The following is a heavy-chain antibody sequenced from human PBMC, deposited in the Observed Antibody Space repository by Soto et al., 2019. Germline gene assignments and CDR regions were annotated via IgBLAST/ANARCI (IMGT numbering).Heavy chain of an antibody. Sequence: SEPLALTCAVSGGSISCGGYSWSWIRQPPGKGLEWIGYIYHSGSTYYNPSLKSRVTISVDRSKNQFSLKLSSVTAADTAVYYCARGQSLRLRGYFDYWGQGTLVTVS. J-gene: IGHJ4*02. CDR1: GGSISCGGYS. CDR3: ARGQSLRLRGYFDY. V-gene: IGHV4-30-2*01. D-gene: IGHD5-12*01. CDR2: IYHSGST.